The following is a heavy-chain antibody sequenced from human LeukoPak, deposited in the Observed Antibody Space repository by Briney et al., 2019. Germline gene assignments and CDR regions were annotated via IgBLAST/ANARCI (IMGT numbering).Heavy chain of an antibody. Sequence: PSETLSLTCTVSGGSISSYYWSWIRQPPGKGLEWIGYIYYSGSTNYNPSLQSRVTISVDTSKNQFSLKLSSVTAADTAAYYCARGAAASYYYYHMDVWGKGTTVTISS. V-gene: IGHV4-59*01. D-gene: IGHD6-13*01. J-gene: IGHJ6*03. CDR3: ARGAAASYYYYHMDV. CDR1: GGSISSYY. CDR2: IYYSGST.